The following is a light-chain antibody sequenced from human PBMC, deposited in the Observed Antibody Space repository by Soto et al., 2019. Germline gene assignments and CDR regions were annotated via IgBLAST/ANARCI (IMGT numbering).Light chain of an antibody. J-gene: IGLJ1*01. CDR1: SSDIGGYNY. V-gene: IGLV2-14*01. CDR3: SSYRSTTTFGV. CDR2: EVS. Sequence: QSVLPQPASVSGSPRQSITISCTGTSSDIGGYNYVSWYQQHPGKAPKDVIYEVSNRPLGVSNRFSASKSVNTASLIISGLQADDEADYFCSSYRSTTTFGVFGTGTKLTVL.